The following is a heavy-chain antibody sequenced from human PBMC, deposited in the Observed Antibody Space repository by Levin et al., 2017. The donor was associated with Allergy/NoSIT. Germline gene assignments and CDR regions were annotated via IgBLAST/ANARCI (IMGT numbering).Heavy chain of an antibody. V-gene: IGHV4-39*01. J-gene: IGHJ4*02. D-gene: IGHD5-12*01. CDR1: GGSISSSSYY. CDR2: IFYSAAT. Sequence: SETLSLTCTASGGSISSSSYYWGWIRQPPGKGLEWIGGIFYSAATYYNPSLKGRVTISVDTSKNQFSLRLSFVTASDTAVYYCARLRRPLPSFSSGYYYLDYWGQGASVTVSS. CDR3: ARLRRPLPSFSSGYYYLDY.